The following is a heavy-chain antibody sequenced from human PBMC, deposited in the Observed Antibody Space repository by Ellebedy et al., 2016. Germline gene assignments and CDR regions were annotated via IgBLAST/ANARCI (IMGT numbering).Heavy chain of an antibody. D-gene: IGHD3-3*01. Sequence: GGSLRLSCSASGFTFSSYAMHWVRQAPGKGLEYVSAISSNGGSTYYADSVKGRFTVSRDNSKNTLYLQMNSLRTEDTAVYYCARGPAQFGVVIPTSCDYWGQGTLVTVSS. CDR2: ISSNGGST. J-gene: IGHJ4*02. V-gene: IGHV3-64*04. CDR1: GFTFSSYA. CDR3: ARGPAQFGVVIPTSCDY.